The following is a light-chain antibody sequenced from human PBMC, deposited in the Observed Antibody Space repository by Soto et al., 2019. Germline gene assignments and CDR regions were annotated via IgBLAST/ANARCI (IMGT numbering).Light chain of an antibody. CDR2: GAS. Sequence: EVVLTQSPGTLSLSPGERATLSCRASQSVTSSYLAWYQQKPGQAPRLLIYGASNRAAGIPDRFGGSGSGTDFTLTVSRLEPEHFAVYYCHQYGSATGTFGQGTKLEIK. V-gene: IGKV3-20*01. J-gene: IGKJ2*01. CDR1: QSVTSSY. CDR3: HQYGSATGT.